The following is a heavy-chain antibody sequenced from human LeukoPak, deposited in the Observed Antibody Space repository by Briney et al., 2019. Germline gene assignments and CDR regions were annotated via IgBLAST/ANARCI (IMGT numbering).Heavy chain of an antibody. CDR1: GGSISSCY. CDR3: ARERSVVVITTWSGWFDP. J-gene: IGHJ5*02. CDR2: IYTSGST. Sequence: SETLSLTCTVSGGSISSCYWSWIRPPAGKGLEWIGRIYTSGSTNYNPSLKSRVTMSVDTSKNQFSLKLSSVTAADTAVYYCARERSVVVITTWSGWFDPWGQGTLVTVSS. V-gene: IGHV4-4*07. D-gene: IGHD3-22*01.